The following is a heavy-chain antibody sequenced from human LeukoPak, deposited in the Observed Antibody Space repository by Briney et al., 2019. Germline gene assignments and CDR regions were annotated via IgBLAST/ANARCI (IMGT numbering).Heavy chain of an antibody. CDR2: IIPILGIA. D-gene: IGHD6-13*01. J-gene: IGHJ4*02. CDR3: ATRYSSSSYYFDY. V-gene: IGHV1-69*02. Sequence: GASVKVSCEASGGTFSSYTISWVRQAPGQGIEWMGRIIPILGIANYAQKFQGRVTITADKSTSTAYMELSSLRSEDTAVYYCATRYSSSSYYFDYWGQGTLVTVSS. CDR1: GGTFSSYT.